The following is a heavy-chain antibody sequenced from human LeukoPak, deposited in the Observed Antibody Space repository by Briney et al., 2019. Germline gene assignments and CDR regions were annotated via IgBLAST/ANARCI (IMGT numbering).Heavy chain of an antibody. Sequence: GGSLRLSCAASGFTFSSYEMNWVRQAPGKGLEWVSYISSSGSTIYYADSVKGRFTISRDNAKNSLYLQMNSLRAEDTAVYYCARVSSYYGSGSYGYWGQGTLVTVSS. J-gene: IGHJ4*02. D-gene: IGHD3-10*01. CDR1: GFTFSSYE. V-gene: IGHV3-48*03. CDR2: ISSSGSTI. CDR3: ARVSSYYGSGSYGY.